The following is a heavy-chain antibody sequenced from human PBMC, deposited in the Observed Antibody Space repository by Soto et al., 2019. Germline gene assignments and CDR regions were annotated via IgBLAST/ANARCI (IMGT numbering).Heavy chain of an antibody. V-gene: IGHV1-18*01. CDR1: GYTFTSYG. Sequence: QVQLVQSGAEVKKPGASVKVSCKASGYTFTSYGISWVRQAPGQGLEWMGWISAYNGNTNYAQKRQGRVTMTTDTSTSTAYMELRSLRSDDTAVYYCARDRERGLWFGELWGAFDPWGQGTLVTVSS. J-gene: IGHJ5*02. CDR3: ARDRERGLWFGELWGAFDP. D-gene: IGHD3-10*01. CDR2: ISAYNGNT.